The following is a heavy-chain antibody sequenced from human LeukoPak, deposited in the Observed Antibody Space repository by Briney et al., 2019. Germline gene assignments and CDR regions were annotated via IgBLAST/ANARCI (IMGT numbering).Heavy chain of an antibody. V-gene: IGHV3-7*03. Sequence: GGSLRLSCAASGFTFSSYWMSWVRQAPGKGLEWVANIKQDGSEKYYVDSVKGRFTISRDNAKNSLYLQMNSLRAEDTALYYCAKDGYCSSTSCYPPYYYGMDVWGQGTTVTVSS. J-gene: IGHJ6*02. CDR2: IKQDGSEK. D-gene: IGHD2-2*03. CDR1: GFTFSSYW. CDR3: AKDGYCSSTSCYPPYYYGMDV.